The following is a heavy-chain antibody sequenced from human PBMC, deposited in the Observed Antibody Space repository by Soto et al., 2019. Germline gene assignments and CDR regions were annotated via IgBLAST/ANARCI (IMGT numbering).Heavy chain of an antibody. CDR3: ARDSGARNGMDV. CDR2: IYYSGST. J-gene: IGHJ6*02. Sequence: SETLSLTCTVSGGSISSYYWSWIRQPPGKGLEWIGYIYYSGSTNYNPSLKSRVTISVDTSKNQFSLKLSSVTAADTAVYYCARDSGARNGMDVWGQGTTVTVSS. V-gene: IGHV4-59*12. CDR1: GGSISSYY. D-gene: IGHD7-27*01.